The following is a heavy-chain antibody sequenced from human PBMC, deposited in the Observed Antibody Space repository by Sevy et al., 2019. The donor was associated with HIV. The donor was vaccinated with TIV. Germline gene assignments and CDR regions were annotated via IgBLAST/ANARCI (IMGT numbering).Heavy chain of an antibody. CDR2: IWYDGSNK. V-gene: IGHV3-33*01. Sequence: GGSLRLSCAASGFAYNGYGMHWVRQAPGKGLEWVAVIWYDGSNKEYADSVKGRFTISRDNSKNTLYLQMNNLRAEDTAIYYCARESIAVAGIGYYFDYWGQGTLVTVSS. J-gene: IGHJ4*02. CDR1: GFAYNGYG. CDR3: ARESIAVAGIGYYFDY. D-gene: IGHD6-19*01.